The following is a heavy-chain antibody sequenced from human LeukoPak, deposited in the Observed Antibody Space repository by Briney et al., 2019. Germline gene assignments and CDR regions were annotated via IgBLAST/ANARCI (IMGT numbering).Heavy chain of an antibody. CDR2: ISSNDEK. V-gene: IGHV2-26*01. CDR3: ARQQIYTTSSSGYFDY. Sequence: TLSLTCAVSGGSISSSNWWSWVRQPPGKALEWLAHISSNDEKSYSTSLKSRLTISKDTSKSQVVLMLTNMDPVDTATYYCARQQIYTTSSSGYFDYWGQGALVTVSS. J-gene: IGHJ4*02. CDR1: GGSISSSNW. D-gene: IGHD6-6*01.